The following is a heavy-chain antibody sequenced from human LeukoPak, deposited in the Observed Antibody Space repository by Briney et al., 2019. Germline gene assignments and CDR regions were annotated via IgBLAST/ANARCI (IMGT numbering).Heavy chain of an antibody. V-gene: IGHV1-46*01. Sequence: ASVKVSCKASGYTFTSYYMHWVRQAPGQGLEWMGIINPSGGSTSYAQKFQGRVTMTRDTSTSTVYMELSSLRSEDTAVYYCANVVWVEMATIGPLDYWGQGTLVTVSS. J-gene: IGHJ4*02. D-gene: IGHD5-24*01. CDR1: GYTFTSYY. CDR2: INPSGGST. CDR3: ANVVWVEMATIGPLDY.